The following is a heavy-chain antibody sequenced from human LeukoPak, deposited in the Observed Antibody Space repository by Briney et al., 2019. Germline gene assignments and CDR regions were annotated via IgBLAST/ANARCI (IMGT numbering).Heavy chain of an antibody. CDR1: GFTFSNYW. CDR2: INSDGSNT. CDR3: AREGYCSGGTCGFFDP. Sequence: GGSLRLSCAASGFTFSNYWMHWVRQAPGRGLAGVSRINSDGSNTIYADSVKGRFTISRDNAKNTVYLQMNSLRAEDTAVYYCAREGYCSGGTCGFFDPWGQGTLVTVSS. J-gene: IGHJ5*02. V-gene: IGHV3-74*01. D-gene: IGHD2-15*01.